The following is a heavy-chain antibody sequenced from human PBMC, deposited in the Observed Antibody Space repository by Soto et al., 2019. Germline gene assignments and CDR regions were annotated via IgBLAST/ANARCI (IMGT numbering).Heavy chain of an antibody. J-gene: IGHJ3*02. D-gene: IGHD6-19*01. CDR1: DDSINSDKYY. Sequence: SETLSLTCSVSDDSINSDKYYWGWIRQPPGKGLEWIGGIYHSGSTNYNPSLKSRVTISVDKSKNQFSLKLSSVTAADTAVYYCARAVSRGSGWRHDAFDIWGQGTMVTVSS. CDR2: IYHSGST. CDR3: ARAVSRGSGWRHDAFDI. V-gene: IGHV4-39*07.